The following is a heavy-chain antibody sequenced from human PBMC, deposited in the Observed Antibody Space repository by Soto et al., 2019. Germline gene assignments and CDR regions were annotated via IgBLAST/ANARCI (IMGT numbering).Heavy chain of an antibody. Sequence: QVHLVQSGAEVKKPGASVKVSCKASGYTFTSYGITWVRQAPGQGLEWMGWISAHNGNTDYAQKLQVRVIVTRDTSTSTAYMELRSLRSDDTDVYYCARGRYGDYWGQGALVTVS. V-gene: IGHV1-18*01. CDR3: ARGRYGDY. J-gene: IGHJ4*02. D-gene: IGHD1-1*01. CDR1: GYTFTSYG. CDR2: ISAHNGNT.